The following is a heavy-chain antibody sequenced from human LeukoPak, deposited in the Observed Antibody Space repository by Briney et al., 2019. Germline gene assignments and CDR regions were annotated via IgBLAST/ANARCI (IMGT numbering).Heavy chain of an antibody. D-gene: IGHD5-24*01. Sequence: GGSLRLSCAASGFTVSSNYMNWVRQAPGKGLEWVSFISSSSSYIYYADSVKGRFTISRDNAKNSLYLQMNSLRAEDTAVYYCARDGERWPQYPASLDYWGQGTLVTVSS. CDR2: ISSSSSYI. CDR1: GFTVSSNY. V-gene: IGHV3-21*01. CDR3: ARDGERWPQYPASLDY. J-gene: IGHJ4*02.